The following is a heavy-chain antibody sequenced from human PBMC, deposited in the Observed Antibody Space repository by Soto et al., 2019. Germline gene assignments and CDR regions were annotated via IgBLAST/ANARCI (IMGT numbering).Heavy chain of an antibody. V-gene: IGHV3-30*04. Sequence: QVQLVESGGGVVQPGRSLRLSCAASGFTFSSYAMHWVRQAPGKGLEWVEVISYDGRNKYYADSVKGRFTISRDNSKNTLYMKINSLRDADTAVYYCARVPGGQSLDHGNFDYWGQGTMVTVSS. J-gene: IGHJ4*02. CDR3: ARVPGGQSLDHGNFDY. CDR1: GFTFSSYA. D-gene: IGHD6-19*01. CDR2: ISYDGRNK.